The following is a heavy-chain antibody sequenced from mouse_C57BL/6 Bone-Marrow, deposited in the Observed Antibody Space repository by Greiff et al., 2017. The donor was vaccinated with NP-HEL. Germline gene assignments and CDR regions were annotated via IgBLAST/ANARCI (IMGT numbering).Heavy chain of an antibody. Sequence: VQLQQSGPELVKPGASVKMSCKASGYTFTDYNMHWVKQSHGKSLEWIGYINPNDGGTSYNQKFKGKATLTVNKSSSTAYMELRSLTSEDSAVYYCAREGDGNYVYYAMDYWGQGTSVTVSS. D-gene: IGHD2-1*01. J-gene: IGHJ4*01. V-gene: IGHV1-22*01. CDR3: AREGDGNYVYYAMDY. CDR1: GYTFTDYN. CDR2: INPNDGGT.